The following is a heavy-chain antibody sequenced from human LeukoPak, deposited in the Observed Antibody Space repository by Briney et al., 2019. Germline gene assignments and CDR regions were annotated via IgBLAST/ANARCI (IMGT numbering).Heavy chain of an antibody. Sequence: GGTLRLSCAASGFTFSSYSMNWVRQAPGKGLEWVSSINGGSTHKFYGDSVKGRFIISRDNAKKSLYLQMNSLRAEDTAVYYCARDGTRAYTGYDFDFWGQGTLVSVSS. D-gene: IGHD5-12*01. CDR2: INGGSTHK. CDR1: GFTFSSYS. CDR3: ARDGTRAYTGYDFDF. J-gene: IGHJ4*02. V-gene: IGHV3-21*01.